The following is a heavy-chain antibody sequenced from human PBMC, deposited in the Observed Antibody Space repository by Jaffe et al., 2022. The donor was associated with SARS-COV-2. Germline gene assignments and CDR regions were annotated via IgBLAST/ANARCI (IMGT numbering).Heavy chain of an antibody. Sequence: QVQLVESGGGVVQPGRSLRLSCAASGFTFSSYGMHWVRQAPGKGLEWVAVIWYDGSNKYYADSVKGRFTISRDNSKNTLYLQMNSLRAEDTAVYYCARELSYDFWSGYFYYYYGMDVWGQGTTVTVSS. J-gene: IGHJ6*02. D-gene: IGHD3-3*01. CDR2: IWYDGSNK. CDR3: ARELSYDFWSGYFYYYYGMDV. V-gene: IGHV3-33*01. CDR1: GFTFSSYG.